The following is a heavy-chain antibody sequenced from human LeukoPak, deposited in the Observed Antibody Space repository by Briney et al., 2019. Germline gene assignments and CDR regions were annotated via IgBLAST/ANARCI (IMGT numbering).Heavy chain of an antibody. CDR1: GYTFTSYD. CDR3: TRLPVRSATPGY. Sequence: GASVKVSCKASGYTFTSYDINWVRQATGQGLEWMGWMNPNSGNTGYAQKFQGRVTITRNTSISTAYMELSSLRSEDTAVYYCTRLPVRSATPGYWGQGTLVTVSS. V-gene: IGHV1-8*03. CDR2: MNPNSGNT. D-gene: IGHD2-15*01. J-gene: IGHJ4*02.